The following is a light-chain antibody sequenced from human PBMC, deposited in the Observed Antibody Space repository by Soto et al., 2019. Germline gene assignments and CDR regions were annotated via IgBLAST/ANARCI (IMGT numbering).Light chain of an antibody. CDR3: QQSYSTPPT. V-gene: IGKV1-39*01. CDR1: QSISSY. Sequence: DIHMTQSASSLSASVGDRVTITCRASQSISSYLNWYHQEPGKAPKLLIYAGSSLQSGVPSRFSGSGSGTDFTLTISSLQPEDFATYYCQQSYSTPPTFGQGTKVDIK. J-gene: IGKJ2*01. CDR2: AGS.